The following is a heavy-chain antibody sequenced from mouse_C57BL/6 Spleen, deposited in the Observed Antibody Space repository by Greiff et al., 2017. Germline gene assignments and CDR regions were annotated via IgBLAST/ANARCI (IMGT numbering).Heavy chain of an antibody. J-gene: IGHJ4*01. CDR3: TREDSSGYGAMDY. CDR1: GFTFSDAW. Sequence: EVKLVESGGGLVQPGGSMKLSCAASGFTFSDAWMDWVRQSPEKGLEWVAEIRNKANNHATYYAESVKGRFTISRDDSKSSVYLQMNSLRAEDTGIYYCTREDSSGYGAMDYWGQGTSVTVSS. D-gene: IGHD3-2*02. V-gene: IGHV6-6*01. CDR2: IRNKANNHAT.